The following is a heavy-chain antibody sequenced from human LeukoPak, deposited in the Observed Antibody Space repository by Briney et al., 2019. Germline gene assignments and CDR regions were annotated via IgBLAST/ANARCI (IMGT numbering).Heavy chain of an antibody. CDR1: GFTFSSYA. CDR2: ISGSGGST. V-gene: IGHV3-23*01. CDR3: AKDRIVGATFIDY. Sequence: RGSLRLSCAASGFTFSSYAMSWVRQAPGKGLEWFSAISGSGGSTYYADSVKGRFTISRDNSKDTLYLQMNSLRAEDTAVYYCAKDRIVGATFIDYWGQGTLVTVSS. D-gene: IGHD1-26*01. J-gene: IGHJ4*02.